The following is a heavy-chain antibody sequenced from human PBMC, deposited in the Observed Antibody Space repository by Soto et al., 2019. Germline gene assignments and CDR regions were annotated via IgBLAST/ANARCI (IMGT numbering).Heavy chain of an antibody. J-gene: IGHJ3*02. V-gene: IGHV5-51*01. Sequence: GESLKISCKGSGYSFTSYWIGWVRQMPGKGLEWMGIIYPGDSDTRYSPSFQGQVTISADKSISTAYLQWSSLKASDTAMYYCARRPVAPRPKKDAFDIWGQGRMVTVSS. CDR3: ARRPVAPRPKKDAFDI. D-gene: IGHD2-15*01. CDR1: GYSFTSYW. CDR2: IYPGDSDT.